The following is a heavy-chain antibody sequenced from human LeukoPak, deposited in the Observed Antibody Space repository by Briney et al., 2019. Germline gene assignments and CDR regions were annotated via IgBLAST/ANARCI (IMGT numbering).Heavy chain of an antibody. CDR2: IYSGGST. CDR1: GFVVSSNY. D-gene: IGHD3-10*01. Sequence: GGSLRLSCAASGFVVSSNYMSWVRLAPGKGLEWVSVIYSGGSTYYADSVKGRFTISRDNSKNTVYLQMNNLRAEDTAVYYCAREAGSGSYHYYYMDVWGKGTTVTVSS. V-gene: IGHV3-66*02. CDR3: AREAGSGSYHYYYMDV. J-gene: IGHJ6*03.